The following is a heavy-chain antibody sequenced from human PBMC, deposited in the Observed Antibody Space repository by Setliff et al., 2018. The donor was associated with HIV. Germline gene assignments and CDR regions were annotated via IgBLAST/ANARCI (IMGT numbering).Heavy chain of an antibody. CDR1: GGSISSSSYY. CDR2: INHRGST. J-gene: IGHJ4*02. D-gene: IGHD6-13*01. V-gene: IGHV4-39*07. Sequence: SETLSLTCTVSGGSISSSSYYWGWIRQPPGKGLEWIGEINHRGSTNYNPSLKSRVTVSVDTSKNQFSLKLGSVTAADTAVYYCARESPSSSWFYFDFWGQGTLVTVSS. CDR3: ARESPSSSWFYFDF.